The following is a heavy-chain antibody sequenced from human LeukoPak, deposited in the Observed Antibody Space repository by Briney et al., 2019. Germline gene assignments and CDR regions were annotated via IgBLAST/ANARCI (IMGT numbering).Heavy chain of an antibody. V-gene: IGHV3-30*02. J-gene: IGHJ4*02. D-gene: IGHD1-26*01. Sequence: GGSLRLSCAASGFNFSSYGMHWVRQAPGKGLEWVAFIRYDGNNKYYADSVKGRFTISRDNSKNTLYVQMNSLRAEDTAVYYCARDKVVGATNFDSWGQGTLVTVSS. CDR1: GFNFSSYG. CDR3: ARDKVVGATNFDS. CDR2: IRYDGNNK.